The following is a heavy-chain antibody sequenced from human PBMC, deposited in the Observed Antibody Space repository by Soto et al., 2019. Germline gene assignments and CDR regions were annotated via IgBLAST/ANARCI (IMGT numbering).Heavy chain of an antibody. Sequence: SVKVSCKASGGTFSTYGIIWVRQAPGQGLEWMGGIIPIFGTVNYAQKFQGRVTITADESTSTAYMELSGLRSEDTAVYYCARVSDCGGGNCYFGVDYWGQGTLVTV. V-gene: IGHV1-69*13. CDR1: GGTFSTYG. CDR2: IIPIFGTV. D-gene: IGHD2-15*01. CDR3: ARVSDCGGGNCYFGVDY. J-gene: IGHJ4*02.